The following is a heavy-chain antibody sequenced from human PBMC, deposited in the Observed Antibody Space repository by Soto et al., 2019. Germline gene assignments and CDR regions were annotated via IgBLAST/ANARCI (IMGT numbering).Heavy chain of an antibody. J-gene: IGHJ5*02. CDR2: IIPMFSTT. V-gene: IGHV1-69*13. D-gene: IGHD2-21*01. CDR3: ASRPVMEVAQYGNWFDP. Sequence: SVKVSCQARVGPSNPYVFNLVRQAAGQGLEWMGGIIPMFSTTHSAQKFQGRLTITADESTSTTYMELSSLRSEDTAVYYCASRPVMEVAQYGNWFDPWGQGTLVTVSS. CDR1: VGPSNPYV.